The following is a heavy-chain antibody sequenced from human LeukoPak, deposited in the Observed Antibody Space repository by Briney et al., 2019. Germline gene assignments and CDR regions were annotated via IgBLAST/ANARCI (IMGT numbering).Heavy chain of an antibody. J-gene: IGHJ4*02. D-gene: IGHD1-26*01. CDR1: GGSISSSSYY. V-gene: IGHV4-39*07. CDR2: IYYSGST. CDR3: ARAGVGAIYFDY. Sequence: PWETLSLTCTVSGGSISSSSYYWGWIRQPPGKGLEWIGSIYYSGSTYYNPSLKSRVTISVDTSKNQFSLKLSSVTAADTAVYYCARAGVGAIYFDYWGQGTLVTVSS.